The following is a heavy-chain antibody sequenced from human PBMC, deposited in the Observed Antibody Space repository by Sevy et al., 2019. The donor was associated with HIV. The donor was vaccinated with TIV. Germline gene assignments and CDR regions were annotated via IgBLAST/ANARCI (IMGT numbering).Heavy chain of an antibody. CDR1: GYTFDDYA. Sequence: GGSLRLSCAASGYTFDDYAMHWVRQAPGKGLEWVSGISWNSGSIGYADSVKGRFTISRDNAKNSLYLQMNSLRAEDTALYYCAKAMGITIFGVVTSLVDYWCQGTLVTVSS. CDR3: AKAMGITIFGVVTSLVDY. D-gene: IGHD3-3*01. V-gene: IGHV3-9*01. CDR2: ISWNSGSI. J-gene: IGHJ4*02.